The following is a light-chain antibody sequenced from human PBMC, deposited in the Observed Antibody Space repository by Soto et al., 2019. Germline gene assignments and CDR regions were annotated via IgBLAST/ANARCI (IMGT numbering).Light chain of an antibody. J-gene: IGKJ2*01. V-gene: IGKV3-15*01. CDR3: QQYTNWPYT. Sequence: EIVKTQASATLSVVPGERASLSCRASQSVGSNLAWYQQTAGQGPRLLIYGASTRATGIPARFSGSGSGTEFTLTISSLQSEDFAVYSCQQYTNWPYTFGQGTKLEIK. CDR2: GAS. CDR1: QSVGSN.